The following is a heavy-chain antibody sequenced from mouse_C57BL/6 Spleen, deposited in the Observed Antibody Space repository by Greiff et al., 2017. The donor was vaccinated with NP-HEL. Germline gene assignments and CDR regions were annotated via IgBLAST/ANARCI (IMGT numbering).Heavy chain of an antibody. V-gene: IGHV1-50*01. J-gene: IGHJ1*03. Sequence: QVQLQQPGAELVKPGASVKLSCKASGYTFTSYWMQWVKQRPGQGLEWIGEIDPSDSYTNYNQKFKGKATLTVDTSSNTAYMQLSSLTTEDSAVYYCARSGGGYWYFDVWGTGTTVTVSS. D-gene: IGHD3-1*01. CDR1: GYTFTSYW. CDR3: ARSGGGYWYFDV. CDR2: IDPSDSYT.